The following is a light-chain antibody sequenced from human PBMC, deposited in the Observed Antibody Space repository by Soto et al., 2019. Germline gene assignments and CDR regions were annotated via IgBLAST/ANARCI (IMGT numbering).Light chain of an antibody. CDR2: AAS. J-gene: IGKJ1*01. CDR3: QQYYSYPCT. CDR1: QGISSY. Sequence: AIRMTQSPSSLSASTGDRVTITCRASQGISSYLAWYQQKPWKAPKLLIYAASTLQSGVPSRFSGSGSGTDFTLTISCLQSEDFATYYCQQYYSYPCTFGQGTKVEIK. V-gene: IGKV1-8*01.